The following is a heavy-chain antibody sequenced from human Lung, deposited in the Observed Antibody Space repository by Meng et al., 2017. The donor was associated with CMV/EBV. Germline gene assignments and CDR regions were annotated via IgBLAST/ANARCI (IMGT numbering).Heavy chain of an antibody. CDR2: ISSSSSYI. CDR3: ARARVFYAMDV. J-gene: IGHJ6*02. Sequence: GGSLRLSCAASGFTFSTYTINWVRQAPGKGLEWVSCISSSSSYIYYADSVKGRFTISRDNAKNSVYLQMDSLRADDTAVYYCARARVFYAMDVLGQGTTVTVSS. V-gene: IGHV3-21*01. CDR1: GFTFSTYT.